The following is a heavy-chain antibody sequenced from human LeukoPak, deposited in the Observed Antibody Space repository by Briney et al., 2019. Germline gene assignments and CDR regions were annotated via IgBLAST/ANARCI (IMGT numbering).Heavy chain of an antibody. CDR1: GGSFSGYY. D-gene: IGHD1-1*01. J-gene: IGHJ6*03. CDR2: INHSGST. Sequence: PSETLSLTCAVYGGSFSGYYWSWIRQPPGKGLEWIGEINHSGSTNYNPSLKSRVTISVDTSKNQFSLKLSSVTAADTAVYDCARERRIYYYYYMDVWGKGTTVTVSS. V-gene: IGHV4-34*01. CDR3: ARERRIYYYYYMDV.